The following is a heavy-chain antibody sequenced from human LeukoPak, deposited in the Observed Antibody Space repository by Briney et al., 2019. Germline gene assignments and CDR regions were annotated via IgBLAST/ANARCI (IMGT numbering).Heavy chain of an antibody. Sequence: GGSLRLSCGASGFTFSSYAMSWVRQAPGKGLEWVSSISSSGGGTYYADSVKGRFTISRDNSKNTLYLQMNSLRAEDTAVYYCAKDRPRSSEGSFDYWGQGTLVTVSS. CDR3: AKDRPRSSEGSFDY. CDR1: GFTFSSYA. D-gene: IGHD3-22*01. CDR2: ISSSGGGT. V-gene: IGHV3-23*01. J-gene: IGHJ4*02.